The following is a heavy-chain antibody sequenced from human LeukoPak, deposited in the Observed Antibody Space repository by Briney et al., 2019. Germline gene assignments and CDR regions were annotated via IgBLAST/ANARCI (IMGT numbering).Heavy chain of an antibody. V-gene: IGHV3-23*01. J-gene: IGHJ6*02. CDR3: AKGSYYDFWSGPVGMDV. CDR2: ISGSGGST. Sequence: PGGSLRLSCAASGFTFSSYAMSWVRQAPGKGLEWVSAISGSGGSTYYADSVKGRFTISRDNSKNTLYLQMNSLRAEDTAVYYCAKGSYYDFWSGPVGMDVWGQGTTVTVSS. CDR1: GFTFSSYA. D-gene: IGHD3-3*01.